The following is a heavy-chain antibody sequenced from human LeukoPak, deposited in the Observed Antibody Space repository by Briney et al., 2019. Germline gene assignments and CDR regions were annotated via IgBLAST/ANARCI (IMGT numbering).Heavy chain of an antibody. Sequence: PSQTLSLTCTVSAGSISSGDYYWSWIRQPPGKGLEWIGYIYYSGSTYYNPSLKSQVTISVDTSKNQFSLKLSSVTAADTAVYYCARGGCSGGSCYSDYWGQGTLVTVSS. CDR1: AGSISSGDYY. CDR3: ARGGCSGGSCYSDY. CDR2: IYYSGST. V-gene: IGHV4-30-4*01. D-gene: IGHD2-15*01. J-gene: IGHJ4*02.